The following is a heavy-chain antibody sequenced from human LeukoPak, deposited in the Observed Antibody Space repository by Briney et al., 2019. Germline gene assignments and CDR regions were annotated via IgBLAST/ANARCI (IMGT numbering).Heavy chain of an antibody. CDR3: ARREIGEFDY. D-gene: IGHD3-10*01. CDR2: MNPNSGNT. Sequence: ASVKVSCKASGYTFTSYGISWVRQATGQGLEWMGWMNPNSGNTGYAQKFQGRVTMTRNTSISTAYMELSSLRSEDAAVYYCARREIGEFDYWGQGTLVTVSS. CDR1: GYTFTSYG. V-gene: IGHV1-8*02. J-gene: IGHJ4*02.